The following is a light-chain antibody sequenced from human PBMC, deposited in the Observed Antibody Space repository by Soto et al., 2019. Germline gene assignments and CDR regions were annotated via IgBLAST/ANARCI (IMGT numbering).Light chain of an antibody. CDR1: QSIGNW. CDR2: KAS. V-gene: IGKV1-5*03. CDR3: QQYNGT. J-gene: IGKJ1*01. Sequence: QMTQPPSTLSASVGDRVSITCRASQSIGNWLAWYQQKPGKAPKLLIYKASNLQSGVPSSFSGSGSGTEFTLTISSLQPDDFGTYYCQQYNGTSGQRIKV.